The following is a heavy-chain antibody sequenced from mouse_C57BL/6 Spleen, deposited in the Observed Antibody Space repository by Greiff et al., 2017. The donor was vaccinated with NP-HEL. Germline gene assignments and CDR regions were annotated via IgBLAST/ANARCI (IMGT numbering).Heavy chain of an antibody. Sequence: EADGGLVQPKGSLKLSCAASGFSFNTYALHWVRQAPGKGLEWVARIRSKSNNYATYYADSVKDRFTISRDESESILYLQMNNLKTEDTAMYYWVRHAVVATNAMDYWGQGTSVTVSS. J-gene: IGHJ4*01. CDR3: VRHAVVATNAMDY. V-gene: IGHV10-1*01. CDR1: GFSFNTYA. CDR2: IRSKSNNYAT. D-gene: IGHD1-1*01.